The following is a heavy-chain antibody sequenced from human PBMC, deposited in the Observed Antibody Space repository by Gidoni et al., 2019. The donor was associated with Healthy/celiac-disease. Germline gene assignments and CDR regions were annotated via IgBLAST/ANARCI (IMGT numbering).Heavy chain of an antibody. Sequence: QVQLVQSGAEVKKPGASVKVSCKASGYTFTGYYMHWVRQAPGHGLEWMGWINPNSGGTNYAQKFQGRVTMTRDTSISTAYMELSRLRSDDTAVYYCARFSTVTTSYYYGMDVWGQGTTVTVSS. CDR1: GYTFTGYY. V-gene: IGHV1-2*02. CDR3: ARFSTVTTSYYYGMDV. D-gene: IGHD4-17*01. J-gene: IGHJ6*02. CDR2: INPNSGGT.